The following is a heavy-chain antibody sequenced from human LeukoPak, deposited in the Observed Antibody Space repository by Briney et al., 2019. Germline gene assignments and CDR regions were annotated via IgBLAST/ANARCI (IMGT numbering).Heavy chain of an antibody. CDR2: IIPIFGTA. CDR1: GGTFSSYA. J-gene: IGHJ4*02. V-gene: IGHV1-69*13. Sequence: ASAKVSCKASGGTFSSYAISWVRQAPGQGLEWMGGIIPIFGTANYAQKFQGRVTITADESTSTAYMELSSLRSEDTAVYYCARATRYSYGYDYWGQGTLVTVSS. D-gene: IGHD5-18*01. CDR3: ARATRYSYGYDY.